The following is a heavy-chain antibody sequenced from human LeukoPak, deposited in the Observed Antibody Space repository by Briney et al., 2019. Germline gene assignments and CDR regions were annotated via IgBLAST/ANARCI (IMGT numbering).Heavy chain of an antibody. J-gene: IGHJ4*02. CDR1: GGTFSSYA. CDR2: IIPIFGTA. D-gene: IGHD1-1*01. Sequence: ASVKVSCKASGGTFSSYAISWVRQAPGQGLEWMGGIIPIFGTANYAQKIQGRVTITADESTSTAYMELSSLRSEDTAVYYCALASPPNYYFDYWGQGTLVTVSS. CDR3: ALASPPNYYFDY. V-gene: IGHV1-69*13.